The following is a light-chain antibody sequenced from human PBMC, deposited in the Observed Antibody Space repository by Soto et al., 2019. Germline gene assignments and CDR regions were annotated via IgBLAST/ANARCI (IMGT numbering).Light chain of an antibody. CDR1: QSVINN. Sequence: EIVLTQSPATLSVSPGERATLSCRASQSVINNLAWYQQKPGQGPRLLIFGASTRATDIPARFSVSGSGTEFTLTISSLQSEAFAVYYCQQYIHWPPLTFGGGTKVEIK. CDR2: GAS. V-gene: IGKV3-15*01. J-gene: IGKJ4*01. CDR3: QQYIHWPPLT.